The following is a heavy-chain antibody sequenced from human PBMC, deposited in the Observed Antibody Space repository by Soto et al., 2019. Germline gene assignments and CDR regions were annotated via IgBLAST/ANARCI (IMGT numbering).Heavy chain of an antibody. J-gene: IGHJ4*02. CDR3: AAQATGYFVPFDF. V-gene: IGHV3-23*01. Sequence: EVQLLESGGGLVQPGGSLRLSCAASGFSVSTCAVSWVRQAPGKGLEWVSSISASGDTTHYAESVRGRFTISRDNSRNTLHLQMSSLTAEDTAIYSCAAQATGYFVPFDFWGRGTLVTVSS. CDR1: GFSVSTCA. D-gene: IGHD3-22*01. CDR2: ISASGDTT.